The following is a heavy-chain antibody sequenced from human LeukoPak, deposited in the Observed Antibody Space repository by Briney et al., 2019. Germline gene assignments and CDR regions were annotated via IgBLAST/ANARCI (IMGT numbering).Heavy chain of an antibody. CDR2: ISSSSSYI. J-gene: IGHJ4*02. D-gene: IGHD6-19*01. CDR3: ARGAFTAVAGSELDY. CDR1: GFTLISYW. V-gene: IGHV3-21*01. Sequence: MTGGSLRLSCAASGFTLISYWMSWVRQAPGKGLGWVSSISSSSSYIYYADSVKGRFTISRDNAKNSLYLQMNSLRAEDTAVYYCARGAFTAVAGSELDYWGQGTLVTVSS.